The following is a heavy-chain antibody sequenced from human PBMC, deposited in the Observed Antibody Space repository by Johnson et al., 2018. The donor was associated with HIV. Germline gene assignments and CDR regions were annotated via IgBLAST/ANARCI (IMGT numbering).Heavy chain of an antibody. CDR1: GFMFSTYW. CDR2: INSDGSST. D-gene: IGHD5-24*01. Sequence: VQLVESGGGVVQPSRSLRLSCAASGFMFSTYWMHWVRQAPGKGLVWVSRINSDGSSTNYAASVKGRFTISRDNAKNTLYLQMNSLRAEDTAVYYCAREWLYGFDIWGQGTMVTVSS. J-gene: IGHJ3*02. CDR3: AREWLYGFDI. V-gene: IGHV3-74*01.